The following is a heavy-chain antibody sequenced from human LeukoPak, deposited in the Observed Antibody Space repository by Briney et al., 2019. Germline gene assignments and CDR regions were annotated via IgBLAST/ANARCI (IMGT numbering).Heavy chain of an antibody. CDR1: GFTFSSYD. J-gene: IGHJ4*02. CDR2: ISRSGGTI. Sequence: GGSLRLSCAASGFTFSSYDMNWIRQAPGKGLEWVSFISRSGGTIYYADSVKGRFTISRDNAKNSLYLQVNSLRAEDTAVYYCTRDPDALDYWGQGTLVAVSS. V-gene: IGHV3-48*03. CDR3: TRDPDALDY.